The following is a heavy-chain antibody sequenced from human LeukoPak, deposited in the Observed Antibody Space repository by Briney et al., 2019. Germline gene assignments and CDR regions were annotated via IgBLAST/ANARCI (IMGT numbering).Heavy chain of an antibody. CDR2: IYTSGST. CDR3: ARGYSSSDYFDY. CDR1: GGSISSYY. J-gene: IGHJ4*02. D-gene: IGHD6-6*01. Sequence: KPSETLSLTYTVSGGSISSYYWSWLRQPPGKGLEWIGYIYTSGSTNYNPSLKSRVTISVDTSKNQFSLKLSSVTAADTAVYYCARGYSSSDYFDYWGQGTLVTVSS. V-gene: IGHV4-4*09.